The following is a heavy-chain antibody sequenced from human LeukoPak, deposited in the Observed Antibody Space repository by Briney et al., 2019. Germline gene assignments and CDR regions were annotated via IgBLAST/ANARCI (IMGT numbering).Heavy chain of an antibody. CDR3: ARDAGGTLDY. V-gene: IGHV1-69*13. J-gene: IGHJ4*02. Sequence: VASVKVSCKASGGTFSSYAISWVRQAPGQGLEWMGGIIPIFGTANYAQKFQGRVTITADESTSTAYMELSSLRSDDTAVYYCARDAGGTLDYWGQGTLVTVSS. CDR2: IIPIFGTA. CDR1: GGTFSSYA. D-gene: IGHD6-13*01.